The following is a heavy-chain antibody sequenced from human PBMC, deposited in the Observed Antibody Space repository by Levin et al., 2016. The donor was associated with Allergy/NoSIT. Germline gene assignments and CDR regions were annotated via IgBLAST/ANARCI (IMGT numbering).Heavy chain of an antibody. CDR2: IYYSGST. J-gene: IGHJ4*02. D-gene: IGHD6-13*01. CDR3: ARHVRLYSSPFWSDY. V-gene: IGHV4-39*07. Sequence: WIRQPPGKGLEWIGTIYYSGSTYYNPSLKSRVTISIDTSKNQFSLKLGSVAAADTAVYYCARHVRLYSSPFWSDYWGQGILVTVSS.